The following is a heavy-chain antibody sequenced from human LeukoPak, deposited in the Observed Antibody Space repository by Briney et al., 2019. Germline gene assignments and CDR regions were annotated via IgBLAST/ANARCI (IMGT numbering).Heavy chain of an antibody. CDR1: GGSISSGGYS. D-gene: IGHD2-2*01. Sequence: SQTLCLSCAASGGSISSGGYSWSWIRQPPGKGLVWVGNIYHSGSTYYNPSLNSRITITVDRSKNQFSLKLSSVTAADTAMYYWARSSTSRKNYYNYGMDVWGQGTTVTVSS. V-gene: IGHV4-30-2*01. CDR3: ARSSTSRKNYYNYGMDV. CDR2: IYHSGST. J-gene: IGHJ6*02.